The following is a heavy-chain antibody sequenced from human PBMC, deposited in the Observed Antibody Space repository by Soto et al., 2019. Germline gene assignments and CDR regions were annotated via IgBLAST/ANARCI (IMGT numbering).Heavy chain of an antibody. CDR2: INAGNGNT. J-gene: IGHJ3*02. CDR1: GYTFTIYA. D-gene: IGHD2-21*01. Sequence: ASVKVSCKASGYTFTIYAMHWVRQAPGQRLEWMGWINAGNGNTKYSQKFQGRVTITRDTSASTAYMELSSLRSEDTAVYYCSRDCAYCGGHPGLDAFDIWGQGTMVTVSS. CDR3: SRDCAYCGGHPGLDAFDI. V-gene: IGHV1-3*01.